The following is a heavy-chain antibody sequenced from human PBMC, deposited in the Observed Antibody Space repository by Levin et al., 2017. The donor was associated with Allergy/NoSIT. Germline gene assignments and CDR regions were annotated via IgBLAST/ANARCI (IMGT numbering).Heavy chain of an antibody. CDR3: AKSQGLSGRSFGD. CDR1: GFALSGFA. D-gene: IGHD1-26*01. J-gene: IGHJ4*02. CDR2: ISDSGAHT. V-gene: IGHV3-23*01. Sequence: GGSLRLSCAASGFALSGFAMSWVRQAPGQGLGWVSAISDSGAHTYYADSVRGRFTISRDNSRNTLFLQMNTLGAEDTAVYYCAKSQGLSGRSFGDWGQGTLVTVYS.